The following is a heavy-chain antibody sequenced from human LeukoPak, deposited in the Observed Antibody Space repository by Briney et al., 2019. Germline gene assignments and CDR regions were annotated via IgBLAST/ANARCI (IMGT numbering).Heavy chain of an antibody. V-gene: IGHV1-2*02. CDR2: INPNSGGT. Sequence: ASVKVSCKASGYTFTDYCMHWVRQAPGQGLEWMGWINPNSGGTNYAQKFQGRVTMTRDTSISTAYMELSRLRSDDTAVYYCARGSYGSGSYPSDVWGQGTTVTVSS. CDR3: ARGSYGSGSYPSDV. J-gene: IGHJ6*02. D-gene: IGHD3-10*01. CDR1: GYTFTDYC.